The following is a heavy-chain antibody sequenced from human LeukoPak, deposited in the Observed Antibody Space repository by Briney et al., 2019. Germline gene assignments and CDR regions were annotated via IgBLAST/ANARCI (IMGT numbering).Heavy chain of an antibody. CDR1: GGSISSSSYY. Sequence: SETLSLTCTVSGGSISSSSYYWGWIRQPPGKGLEWIGSIYYSGSTYYNPSLKSRVTISVDTSKNQFSLKLSSVAAADTAVYFCTRDLAGHFGGFYFDYWGQGTLVTVSS. V-gene: IGHV4-39*07. J-gene: IGHJ4*02. D-gene: IGHD2-21*01. CDR3: TRDLAGHFGGFYFDY. CDR2: IYYSGST.